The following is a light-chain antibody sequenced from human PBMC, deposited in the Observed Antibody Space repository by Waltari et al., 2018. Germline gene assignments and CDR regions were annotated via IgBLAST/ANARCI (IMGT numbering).Light chain of an antibody. CDR2: RDS. Sequence: QSVLSQPPSASASPGQGVTISCSGSNSNVGFTSVFWYQHVPGTAPNLVIFRDSQRPSGVPGRFSGSKSGTSASLAISGLRSEDEADYYCASWDQSLRGVVFGGGTKLTVL. CDR3: ASWDQSLRGVV. CDR1: NSNVGFTS. V-gene: IGLV1-47*01. J-gene: IGLJ2*01.